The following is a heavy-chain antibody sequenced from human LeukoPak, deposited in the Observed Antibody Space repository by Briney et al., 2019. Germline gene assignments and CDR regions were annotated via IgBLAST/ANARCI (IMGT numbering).Heavy chain of an antibody. CDR1: GFTFSSYA. CDR3: ARATTVVTPGHFDY. D-gene: IGHD4-23*01. Sequence: GGSLRLSCAASGFTFSSYAMSWVRQAPGKGLVWVSRINSDGSSTSYADSVKGRFTISRDNAKNTLYLQMNSLRAEDTAVYYCARATTVVTPGHFDYWGQGTLVTVSS. V-gene: IGHV3-74*01. CDR2: INSDGSST. J-gene: IGHJ4*02.